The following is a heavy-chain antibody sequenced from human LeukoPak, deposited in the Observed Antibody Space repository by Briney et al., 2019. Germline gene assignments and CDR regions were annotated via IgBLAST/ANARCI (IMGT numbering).Heavy chain of an antibody. Sequence: QPGGSLRLSCAASGFTFKYYARRWVRQAPGKGPEWASSISGSGSSTYYADSVKGRVTISRDNSRNTLFLQMNSLSAEDTAVYYCAKGADHIVVVTDMGYFDYWGQGTLVAVSS. J-gene: IGHJ4*02. CDR3: AKGADHIVVVTDMGYFDY. V-gene: IGHV3-23*01. CDR2: ISGSGSST. D-gene: IGHD2-21*02. CDR1: GFTFKYYA.